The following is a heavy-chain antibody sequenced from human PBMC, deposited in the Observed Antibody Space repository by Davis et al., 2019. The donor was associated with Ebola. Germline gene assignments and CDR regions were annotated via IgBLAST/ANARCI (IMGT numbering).Heavy chain of an antibody. CDR2: INPNSGGT. Sequence: ASVKVSCKASGYTFTGYYMHWVRQAPGQGLEWMGWINPNSGGTNYAQKFQGWVTMTRDTSISTAYMELSRLRSDDTAVYYCARGWGFGVVTPFDYWGQGTLVTVSS. CDR1: GYTFTGYY. D-gene: IGHD3-3*01. CDR3: ARGWGFGVVTPFDY. V-gene: IGHV1-2*04. J-gene: IGHJ4*02.